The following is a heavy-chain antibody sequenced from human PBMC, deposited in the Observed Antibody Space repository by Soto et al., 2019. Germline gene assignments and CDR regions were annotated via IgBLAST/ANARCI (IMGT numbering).Heavy chain of an antibody. D-gene: IGHD6-19*01. V-gene: IGHV3-74*01. Sequence: GGSLRLSCAASGFTFTHYWMNWVRQVPGKGLVWVSRINTDGTSTTYADSVKGRFTISRDNAKNTLYLQMNSLRAEDTAVYYCVVNAGYSSGWYSDYFYYWGQGSPVTAYS. CDR3: VVNAGYSSGWYSDYFYY. CDR1: GFTFTHYW. CDR2: INTDGTST. J-gene: IGHJ4*02.